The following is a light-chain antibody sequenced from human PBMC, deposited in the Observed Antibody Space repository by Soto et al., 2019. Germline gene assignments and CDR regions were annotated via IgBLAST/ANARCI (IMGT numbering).Light chain of an antibody. CDR1: SSDVCGYHY. V-gene: IGLV2-14*01. Sequence: QSVLTQPASVSGSPGQSITLSCTGTSSDVCGYHYVSWYQQHPGKAPKLMIYEVRNRPSGVSNRFSGSKSGNTASLTISGLQAEDEADYYCSSYTSSSTFYVFGTRTKVTVL. CDR3: SSYTSSSTFYV. CDR2: EVR. J-gene: IGLJ1*01.